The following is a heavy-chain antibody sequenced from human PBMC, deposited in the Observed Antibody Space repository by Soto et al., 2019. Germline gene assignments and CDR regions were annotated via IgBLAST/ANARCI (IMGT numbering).Heavy chain of an antibody. V-gene: IGHV4-59*01. CDR1: GASMDGFY. D-gene: IGHD2-15*01. Sequence: QVQLQESGPGLVKPSETLSLTCTVSGASMDGFYWNWIRQPPGKGLEWIGYIYYSGSTNYNPSLKSRVTISIDISKNQFSLNLTSVTAADTAVYYCARDATLRYWGQGTLVTVSS. J-gene: IGHJ4*02. CDR2: IYYSGST. CDR3: ARDATLRY.